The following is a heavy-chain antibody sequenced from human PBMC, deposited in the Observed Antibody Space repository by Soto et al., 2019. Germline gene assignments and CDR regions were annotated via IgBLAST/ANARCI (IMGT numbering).Heavy chain of an antibody. Sequence: EVQLVESGGGLVKPGGSLRLSCAASGFTFSTYSMNWVRQTPGKGLEWVSSISSSGSNTYYADSVKGRFTISRDNAKNSLYLQMNSLSAEDTAEYSCARARLYSGYDQYYSDILGHGTLVTFSS. V-gene: IGHV3-21*06. CDR2: ISSSGSNT. CDR3: ARARLYSGYDQYYSDI. CDR1: GFTFSTYS. J-gene: IGHJ4*01. D-gene: IGHD5-12*01.